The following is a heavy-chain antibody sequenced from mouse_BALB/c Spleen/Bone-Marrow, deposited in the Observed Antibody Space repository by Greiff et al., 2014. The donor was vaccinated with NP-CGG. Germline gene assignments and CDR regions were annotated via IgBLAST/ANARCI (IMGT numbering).Heavy chain of an antibody. CDR3: ASYYYGSSSFAY. J-gene: IGHJ3*01. Sequence: EVQLQQSGAELVKPGASVKLSCTASGFNIKDTYMHWVKQRPEQGLEWIGTIDPANGSTKYDPKFQGKATITADTSSNTAYLQLSSLTSEDTAVYYCASYYYGSSSFAYWGQGTLVTVSS. D-gene: IGHD1-1*01. CDR1: GFNIKDTY. CDR2: IDPANGST. V-gene: IGHV14-3*02.